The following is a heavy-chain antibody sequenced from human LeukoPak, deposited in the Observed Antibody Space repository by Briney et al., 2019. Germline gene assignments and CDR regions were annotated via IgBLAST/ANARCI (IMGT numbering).Heavy chain of an antibody. CDR2: INTNTGNP. Sequence: ASVKVSCKASGYTFTSYAMNWVRQAPGQGLEWMGWINTNTGNPTYAQGFTGRFVFSLDTSVSTAYLQISSLKAEDTAVYYCASGQAIAAAGISGYWGQGTLVTVSS. CDR3: ASGQAIAAAGISGY. D-gene: IGHD6-13*01. CDR1: GYTFTSYA. V-gene: IGHV7-4-1*02. J-gene: IGHJ4*02.